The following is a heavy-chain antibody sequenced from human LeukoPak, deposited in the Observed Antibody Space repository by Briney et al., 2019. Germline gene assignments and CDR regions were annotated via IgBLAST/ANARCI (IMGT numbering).Heavy chain of an antibody. CDR3: ARDGGAAAGGYSSGWYNDY. V-gene: IGHV3-30*03. CDR2: ISYDGSNK. J-gene: IGHJ4*02. D-gene: IGHD6-19*01. CDR1: GFTFSSYG. Sequence: PGGSLRLSCAASGFTFSSYGMHWVRQAPGKGLEWVAVISYDGSNKYYADSVKGRFTISRDNSKNTLYLQMNSLRAEGTAVYYCARDGGAAAGGYSSGWYNDYWGQGTLVTVSS.